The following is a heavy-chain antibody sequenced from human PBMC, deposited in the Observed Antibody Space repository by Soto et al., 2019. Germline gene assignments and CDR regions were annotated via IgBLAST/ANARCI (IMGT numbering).Heavy chain of an antibody. J-gene: IGHJ6*02. Sequence: QVQLVESGGGVVQPGRSLRLSCAASGFTFSNYGMHWVRQAPGKGLEWVAVISYDGSNEYYADSVKGRFTISRDSSKNTLYLQMNSLRAEDTAVYYCAKDDYDFSLCYYYGMDVWGQGTTVTVSS. CDR1: GFTFSNYG. D-gene: IGHD3-3*01. V-gene: IGHV3-30*18. CDR2: ISYDGSNE. CDR3: AKDDYDFSLCYYYGMDV.